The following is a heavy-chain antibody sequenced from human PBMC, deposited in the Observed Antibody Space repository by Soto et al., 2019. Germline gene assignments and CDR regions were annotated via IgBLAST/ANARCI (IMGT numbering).Heavy chain of an antibody. CDR1: GDSVSSGGYY. Sequence: SETLSLTCSVSGDSVSSGGYYWNWIRQHPGKGLEWVGYISYTGSTYYNPSLKSRLTISVDTSKNQFSLKVRSVTAADTAVYYCARDARVSSRWFVPPPQKHYGLDVWGQGTTVTVSS. D-gene: IGHD6-13*01. CDR2: ISYTGST. J-gene: IGHJ6*02. V-gene: IGHV4-31*03. CDR3: ARDARVSSRWFVPPPQKHYGLDV.